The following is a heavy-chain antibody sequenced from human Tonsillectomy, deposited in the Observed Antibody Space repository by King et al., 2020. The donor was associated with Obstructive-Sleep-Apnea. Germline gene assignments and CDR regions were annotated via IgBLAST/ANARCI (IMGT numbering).Heavy chain of an antibody. Sequence: LQLQESGPGLVKPSETLSLRCTVSGGSISTTSHHWGWIRQPPGKGLEWIGNIYSSGSTSYNPSLKSRVTISVDTSKKQFSLKLTSVTAADTAVYYCATVWGYYGMDVWGQGTTVTVSS. V-gene: IGHV4-39*01. CDR3: ATVWGYYGMDV. CDR2: IYSSGST. J-gene: IGHJ6*02. CDR1: GGSISTTSHH. D-gene: IGHD3-16*01.